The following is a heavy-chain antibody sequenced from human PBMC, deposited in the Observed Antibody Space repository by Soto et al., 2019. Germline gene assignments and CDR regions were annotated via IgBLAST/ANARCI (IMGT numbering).Heavy chain of an antibody. J-gene: IGHJ6*03. CDR3: AKDGQLRFLEWLFPMDV. CDR2: ISGSGGST. CDR1: GFTFSSYA. Sequence: QSGGSLRLSCAASGFTFSSYAMSWVRQAPGKGLEWVSAISGSGGSTYYADSVKGRFTISRDNSKNTLYLQMNSLRAEDTAVYYCAKDGQLRFLEWLFPMDVWGKGTTVTVSS. V-gene: IGHV3-23*01. D-gene: IGHD3-3*01.